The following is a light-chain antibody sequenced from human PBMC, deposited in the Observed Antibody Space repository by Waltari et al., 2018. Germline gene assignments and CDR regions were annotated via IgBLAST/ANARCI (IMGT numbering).Light chain of an antibody. CDR3: SSYTSSSSWV. Sequence: QSALTQPASVSGSPGQSITISCTGTSSDVGGYDSVSWYQQHPGKAPKLMIYEVSNRPSGVSSRFSGSKSANTASLTISGLQAEDEADYYCSSYTSSSSWVFSGGTKLTVL. CDR2: EVS. V-gene: IGLV2-14*01. J-gene: IGLJ3*02. CDR1: SSDVGGYDS.